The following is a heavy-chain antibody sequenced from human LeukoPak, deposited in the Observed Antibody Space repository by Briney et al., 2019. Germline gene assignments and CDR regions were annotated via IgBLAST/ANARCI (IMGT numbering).Heavy chain of an antibody. CDR2: ISYDGSNK. V-gene: IGHV3-30*04. CDR3: ARVSESSGIAAAGTGFDY. CDR1: GFTFSSYA. Sequence: GGSLRLSCAASGFTFSSYAMSWVRQAPGKGLEWVAVISYDGSNKYYADSVKGRFTISRDNSKNTLYLQMNSLRAEDTAVYYCARVSESSGIAAAGTGFDYWGQGTLVTVSS. D-gene: IGHD6-13*01. J-gene: IGHJ4*02.